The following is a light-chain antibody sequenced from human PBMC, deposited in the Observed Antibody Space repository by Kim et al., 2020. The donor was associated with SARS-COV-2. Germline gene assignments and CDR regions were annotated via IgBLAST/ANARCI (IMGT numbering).Light chain of an antibody. J-gene: IGKJ2*04. V-gene: IGKV3-15*01. Sequence: EIVMTQSPATLSVSPGERATLSCRASQNIRNHLVWFQKKLGQAPRLLIYGASFRATGVPARFSGSGSGTEFTLTITDLHSEDFAVYYCPQSIDLGSFGQGTKLEI. CDR3: PQSIDLGS. CDR1: QNIRNH. CDR2: GAS.